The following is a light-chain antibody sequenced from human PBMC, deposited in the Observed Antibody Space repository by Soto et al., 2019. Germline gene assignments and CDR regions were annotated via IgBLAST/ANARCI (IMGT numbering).Light chain of an antibody. CDR3: QQYYSDWT. CDR2: TTS. V-gene: IGKV1-5*03. J-gene: IGKJ1*01. Sequence: DIQLTQSPSTLSASVGDRVTITCRASQNINNFLAWYQQKPGKAPKLLIYTTSTLEHGVPSRFSGRGSGTDFTLTISSLQPDDLATYFCQQYYSDWTFGQGTKVGI. CDR1: QNINNF.